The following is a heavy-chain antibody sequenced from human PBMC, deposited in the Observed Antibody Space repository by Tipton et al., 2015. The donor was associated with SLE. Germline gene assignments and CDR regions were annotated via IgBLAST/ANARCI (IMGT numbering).Heavy chain of an antibody. Sequence: SLRLSCAASGFTFSDHYMSWIRQAPGKGLEWVSYISSSSSYTNYADSVKGRFTISRDNAKNSLYLQMNSLRAEDTAVYYCARAYYGSGSYYMERAHYFDYSGQGTLVTVSS. J-gene: IGHJ4*02. CDR3: ARAYYGSGSYYMERAHYFDY. D-gene: IGHD3-10*01. CDR1: GFTFSDHY. CDR2: ISSSSSYT. V-gene: IGHV3-11*06.